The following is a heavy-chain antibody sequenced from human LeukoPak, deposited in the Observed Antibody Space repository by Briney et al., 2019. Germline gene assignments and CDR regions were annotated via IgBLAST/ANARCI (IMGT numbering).Heavy chain of an antibody. CDR3: ARDWSRFGELLYY. J-gene: IGHJ4*02. Sequence: GGSLRLSCAASGFTFSNAWMSWVRQAPGKGLEWVGRIKSKTDGGTTDYAAPVKGRFTISRDDSKNTLYLQMNSLRAEDTAVYSCARDWSRFGELLYYWGQGTLVTVSS. CDR1: GFTFSNAW. CDR2: IKSKTDGGTT. D-gene: IGHD3-10*01. V-gene: IGHV3-15*01.